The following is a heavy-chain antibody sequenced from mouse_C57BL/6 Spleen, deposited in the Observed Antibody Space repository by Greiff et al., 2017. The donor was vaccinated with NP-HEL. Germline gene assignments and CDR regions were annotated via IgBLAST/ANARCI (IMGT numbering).Heavy chain of an antibody. D-gene: IGHD2-4*01. V-gene: IGHV1-80*01. CDR3: ARWGFNYDDYARDY. Sequence: VKLMESGAELVKPGASVKISCKASGYAFSSYWMNWVKQRPGKGLEWIGQIYPGDGDTNYNGKFKGKATLTADKSSSTAYMQLSSLTSEDSAVYFCARWGFNYDDYARDYWGQVTSVTVAS. J-gene: IGHJ4*01. CDR2: IYPGDGDT. CDR1: GYAFSSYW.